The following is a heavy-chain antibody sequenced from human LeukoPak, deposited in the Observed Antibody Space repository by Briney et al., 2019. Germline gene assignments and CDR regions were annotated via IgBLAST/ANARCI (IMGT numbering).Heavy chain of an antibody. CDR3: ASVRRGFGESSKYYSYYYMDV. D-gene: IGHD3-10*01. Sequence: LETLSLTCTVSGGSISSSSYYWGWIRQPPGKGLEWIGSIYYSGSTYYNPSLKSRVTISVDTSKNQFSLKLSSVTAADTAVYYCASVRRGFGESSKYYSYYYMDVWGNGTTVTISS. V-gene: IGHV4-39*01. CDR1: GGSISSSSYY. J-gene: IGHJ6*03. CDR2: IYYSGST.